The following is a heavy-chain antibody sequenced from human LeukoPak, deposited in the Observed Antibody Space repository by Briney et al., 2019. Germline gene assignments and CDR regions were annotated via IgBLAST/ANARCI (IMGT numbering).Heavy chain of an antibody. CDR3: ARVRADGYNYYYYGMDV. J-gene: IGHJ6*02. CDR2: IYYSGST. D-gene: IGHD5-24*01. V-gene: IGHV4-39*07. CDR1: GGSISGSSYF. Sequence: PSETLSLTCTVSGGSISGSSYFWGWIRQPPGKGLEWIGSIYYSGSTNYNPSLKSRVTISVDTSKNQFSLKLSSVTAAGTAVYYCARVRADGYNYYYYGMDVWGQGTTVTVSS.